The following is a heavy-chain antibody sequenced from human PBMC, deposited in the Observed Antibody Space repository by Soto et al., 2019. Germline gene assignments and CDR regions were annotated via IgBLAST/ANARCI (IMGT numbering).Heavy chain of an antibody. V-gene: IGHV3-21*01. CDR1: GFTFSSYS. D-gene: IGHD4-17*01. Sequence: LRLSCAASGFTFSSYSMNWVLQAPGKGLEWVSSISSSSSYIYYADSVKGRFTISRDNAKNSLYLQMNSLRAEDTAVYHCASYGDYDTIYYYGMDVWGQGTTVTVSS. CDR3: ASYGDYDTIYYYGMDV. J-gene: IGHJ6*02. CDR2: ISSSSSYI.